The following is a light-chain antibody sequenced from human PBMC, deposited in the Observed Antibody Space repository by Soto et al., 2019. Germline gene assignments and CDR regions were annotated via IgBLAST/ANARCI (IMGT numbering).Light chain of an antibody. CDR3: QQYDNLVT. J-gene: IGKJ1*01. CDR1: QDISNY. V-gene: IGKV1-33*01. CDR2: DAS. Sequence: DIQMTQSPSSLSASVGDRVTITCQASQDISNYLNWYQQKPGKAPKLLIYDASNLETGVPSRFSGSGSGTDFTFTISSMQPEDIATYYCQQYDNLVTFVQGTKVEIK.